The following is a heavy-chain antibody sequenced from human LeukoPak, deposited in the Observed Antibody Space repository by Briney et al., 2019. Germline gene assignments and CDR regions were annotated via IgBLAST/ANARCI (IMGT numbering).Heavy chain of an antibody. J-gene: IGHJ4*02. CDR3: AKGFRTSGYIIT. CDR1: AFILSGHW. Sequence: GGSLRLSREGSAFILSGHWMNWVRQTPGKGREGGASIKEDGSERQYVDSVKSRFTITRDNTKNTLDLQMNSLRAEDTAVYYCAKGFRTSGYIITWGQGTLVTVSS. D-gene: IGHD3-3*01. V-gene: IGHV3-7*03. CDR2: IKEDGSER.